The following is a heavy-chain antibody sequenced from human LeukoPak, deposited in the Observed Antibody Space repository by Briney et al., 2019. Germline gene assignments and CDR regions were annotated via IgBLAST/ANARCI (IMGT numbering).Heavy chain of an antibody. CDR2: IYYSGST. D-gene: IGHD3-10*01. V-gene: IGHV4-59*01. J-gene: IGHJ3*02. Sequence: PSETLSLTCTVSGGSISSYYWSWIRQPPGKGLEWIGYIYYSGSTNYNPSLKSRVTISVDTSKNQFSLKLSSVTAADTAVYYCARVRPGYYYGSGSYSAAPGFAFDIWGQGTMVTVSS. CDR1: GGSISSYY. CDR3: ARVRPGYYYGSGSYSAAPGFAFDI.